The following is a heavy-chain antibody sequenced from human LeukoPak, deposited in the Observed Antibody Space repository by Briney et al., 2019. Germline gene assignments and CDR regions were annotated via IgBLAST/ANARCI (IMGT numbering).Heavy chain of an antibody. CDR2: VSGSGSST. CDR1: GFTFSSYA. Sequence: GVSLRLSGAASGFTFSSYAMSWGRHAPRKGLEWCSVVSGSGSSTDYADSVKGRFTISRDNSKNTLYLQMSSLSAEDTAVYYCAKMNVLTGYYTPNFDFWGQGTLVTVSS. J-gene: IGHJ4*02. D-gene: IGHD3-9*01. V-gene: IGHV3-23*01. CDR3: AKMNVLTGYYTPNFDF.